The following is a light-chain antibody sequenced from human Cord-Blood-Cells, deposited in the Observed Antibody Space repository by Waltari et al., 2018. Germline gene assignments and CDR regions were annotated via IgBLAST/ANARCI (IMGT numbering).Light chain of an antibody. V-gene: IGKV1-12*01. Sequence: DIQMTQSPSSVSASVGDSVTITCRASQGISSWLVWYQQKPGKAPKLLIYAASSLQSGVPSRFSGSGSGTDFTLTISSLQPEDFATYYCQQANSFPYTFGQGTKLEIK. J-gene: IGKJ2*01. CDR2: AAS. CDR1: QGISSW. CDR3: QQANSFPYT.